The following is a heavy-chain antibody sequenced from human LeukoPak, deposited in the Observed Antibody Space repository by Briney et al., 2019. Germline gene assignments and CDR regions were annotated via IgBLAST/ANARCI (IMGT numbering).Heavy chain of an antibody. V-gene: IGHV3-48*01. CDR2: ISSSSSTI. D-gene: IGHD3-3*01. CDR1: GFTFSSYS. J-gene: IGHJ3*02. Sequence: SGGSLRLSCAASGFTFSSYSMNWVRQAPGKGLEWVSYISSSSSTIYYADSVKGRFTISRDNAKNSLYLQMNSLRAEDTAVYYCAREYYDFWSGYRPTDDAFDIWGQGTMVTVSS. CDR3: AREYYDFWSGYRPTDDAFDI.